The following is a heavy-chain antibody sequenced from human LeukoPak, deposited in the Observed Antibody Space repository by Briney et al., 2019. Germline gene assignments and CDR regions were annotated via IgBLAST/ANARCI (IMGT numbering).Heavy chain of an antibody. Sequence: ASVRVSCKASGYTFTSYDINWVRQATGQGLEWMGWMNPNSGNTGYAQKFQGRVTMTRNTSISTAYMELSSLRSEDTAVYYCATDYYDSSGYYPFDYWGQGTLVTVSS. D-gene: IGHD3-22*01. J-gene: IGHJ4*02. V-gene: IGHV1-8*01. CDR1: GYTFTSYD. CDR2: MNPNSGNT. CDR3: ATDYYDSSGYYPFDY.